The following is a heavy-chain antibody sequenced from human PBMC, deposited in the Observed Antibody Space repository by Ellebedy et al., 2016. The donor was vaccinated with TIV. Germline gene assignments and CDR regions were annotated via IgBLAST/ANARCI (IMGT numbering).Heavy chain of an antibody. Sequence: AASVKVSCKASGYTFSSYGMSWVRQAPGQGIEWMGWISAYNGNTNYAQKLQGRVTMTTDTSTSTAYMELRSLRSDDTAVYYCARGSSGWMAIDYWGQGTLVTVSS. CDR3: ARGSSGWMAIDY. J-gene: IGHJ4*02. CDR1: GYTFSSYG. CDR2: ISAYNGNT. D-gene: IGHD6-19*01. V-gene: IGHV1-18*01.